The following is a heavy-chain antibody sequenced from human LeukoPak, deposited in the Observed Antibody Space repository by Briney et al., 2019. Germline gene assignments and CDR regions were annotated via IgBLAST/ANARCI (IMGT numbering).Heavy chain of an antibody. J-gene: IGHJ4*02. CDR2: IKSKTDGGTT. Sequence: GRSLRLSCAASGFTFSNAWMSWVRQAPGKGLEWVGRIKSKTDGGTTDYAAPVKGRFTISRDDSKNTLYLQMNSLKTEDTAVYYCTTRYYDYVWGSYRFFDYWGQGTLVTVSS. CDR1: GFTFSNAW. V-gene: IGHV3-15*01. CDR3: TTRYYDYVWGSYRFFDY. D-gene: IGHD3-16*02.